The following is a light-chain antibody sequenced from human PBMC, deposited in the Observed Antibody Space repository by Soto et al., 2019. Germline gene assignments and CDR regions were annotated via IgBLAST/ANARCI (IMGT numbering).Light chain of an antibody. CDR3: GTWDSSLSAGV. V-gene: IGLV1-51*02. Sequence: QSVLTQPPSVSAAPGQKVTISCSGSSSNIGNNYVSWYQQLPGTAPKLLIYENNKRPSGIPDRFSGSKSVTSATLGITGLQTGDEADYYCGTWDSSLSAGVFGGGTKVTVL. CDR1: SSNIGNNY. CDR2: ENN. J-gene: IGLJ2*01.